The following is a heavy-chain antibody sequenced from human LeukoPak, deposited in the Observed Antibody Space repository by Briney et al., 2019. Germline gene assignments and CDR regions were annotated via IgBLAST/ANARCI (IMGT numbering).Heavy chain of an antibody. Sequence: PGGSLRLSCAASGCTFTNYAMSWVRQAPGKGLEWVSAIGGSGDNTYYADSVKGRFTISRENSKNTLSVQMNSLRAEDTAVYYCAKGVWNCGGDCYSTFDYWGQGTLVTVSS. J-gene: IGHJ4*02. CDR3: AKGVWNCGGDCYSTFDY. CDR1: GCTFTNYA. V-gene: IGHV3-23*01. D-gene: IGHD2-21*02. CDR2: IGGSGDNT.